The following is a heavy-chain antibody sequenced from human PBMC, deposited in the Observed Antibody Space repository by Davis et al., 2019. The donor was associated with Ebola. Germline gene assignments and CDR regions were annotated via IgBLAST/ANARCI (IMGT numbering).Heavy chain of an antibody. CDR1: GFTFDDYA. V-gene: IGHV3-9*01. CDR3: AKDIYMGHIVVVTAILGH. CDR2: ISWNSGSI. J-gene: IGHJ4*02. D-gene: IGHD2-21*02. Sequence: PGGSLRLSCAASGFTFDDYAMHWVRQAPGKGLEWVSGISWNSGSIGYADSVKGRFTISRDNAKNSLYLQMNSLRAEDTALYYCAKDIYMGHIVVVTAILGHWGQGTLVTVSS.